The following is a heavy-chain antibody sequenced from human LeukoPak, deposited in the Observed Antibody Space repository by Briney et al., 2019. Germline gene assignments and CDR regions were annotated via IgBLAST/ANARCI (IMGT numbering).Heavy chain of an antibody. J-gene: IGHJ5*02. CDR3: AKDMESYYYDSSGPIWFDP. Sequence: PGRSLRLSCAASGFTFDDYAMHWVRQAPGKGLEWVSGISWNGGSIGYADSVKGRFTISRDNAKNSLYLQMNRLRAEDTALYYCAKDMESYYYDSSGPIWFDPWGQGTLVTVSS. CDR2: ISWNGGSI. CDR1: GFTFDDYA. V-gene: IGHV3-9*01. D-gene: IGHD3-22*01.